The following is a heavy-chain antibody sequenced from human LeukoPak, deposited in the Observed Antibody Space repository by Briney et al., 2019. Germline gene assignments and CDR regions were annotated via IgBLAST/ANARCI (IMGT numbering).Heavy chain of an antibody. CDR1: GYTFTSYD. J-gene: IGHJ5*02. CDR2: MNPNSGNT. CDR3: AKMAVAGTSRVDWFDP. Sequence: ASVKVSCKASGYTFTSYDINWVRQATGQGLEWMGWMNPNSGNTGYAQKFQGRVTMTRNTSISTAYMELSSLRSEDTAVYYCAKMAVAGTSRVDWFDPWGQGTLVTVSS. V-gene: IGHV1-8*01. D-gene: IGHD6-19*01.